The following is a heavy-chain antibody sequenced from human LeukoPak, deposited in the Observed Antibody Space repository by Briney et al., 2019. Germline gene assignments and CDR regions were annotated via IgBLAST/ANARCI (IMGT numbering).Heavy chain of an antibody. CDR3: ARGGYSGSYFAY. CDR1: GFTVSSNY. D-gene: IGHD1-26*01. Sequence: GGSLRLSCAASGFTVSSNYMSWVRQAPGKGLGWVSGINWNGGSTGYADSVKGRFTISRDNAKNSLYVQMNSLRAEDTALYYCARGGYSGSYFAYWGQGTLVTVSS. J-gene: IGHJ4*02. V-gene: IGHV3-20*04. CDR2: INWNGGST.